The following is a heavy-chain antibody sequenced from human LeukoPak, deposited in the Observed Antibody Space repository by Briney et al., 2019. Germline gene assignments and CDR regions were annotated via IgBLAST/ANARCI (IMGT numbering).Heavy chain of an antibody. CDR3: ARRQSDSYYYYGMDV. Sequence: GSSVKVSCKASGGTFSSYAISWVRQAPGQGLEWMGRIIPILGIANYAQKLQGRVTITADKSTSTAYMELSSLRSEDTAVYYCARRQSDSYYYYGMDVWGQGTTVTVSS. CDR1: GGTFSSYA. CDR2: IIPILGIA. D-gene: IGHD5-24*01. V-gene: IGHV1-69*04. J-gene: IGHJ6*02.